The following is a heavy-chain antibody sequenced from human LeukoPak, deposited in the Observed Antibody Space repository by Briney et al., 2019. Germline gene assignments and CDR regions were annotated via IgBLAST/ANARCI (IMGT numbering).Heavy chain of an antibody. J-gene: IGHJ6*02. CDR2: INHSGST. Sequence: SETLSLTCAVSGGSISSGGYYWSWIRQPPGKGLEWIGEINHSGSTNYNPSLKSRVTISVDTSKNQFSLKLSSVTAADTAVYYCARGPQVVVVPAAYYYYYGMDVWGQGTTVTVSS. D-gene: IGHD2-2*01. V-gene: IGHV4-34*01. CDR1: GGSISSGGYY. CDR3: ARGPQVVVVPAAYYYYYGMDV.